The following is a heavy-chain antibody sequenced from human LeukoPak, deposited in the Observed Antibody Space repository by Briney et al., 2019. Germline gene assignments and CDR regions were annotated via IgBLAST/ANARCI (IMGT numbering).Heavy chain of an antibody. CDR1: GGSISSYY. V-gene: IGHV4-59*08. CDR2: IYYSGGT. J-gene: IGHJ4*02. Sequence: SETLSLTCTVSGGSISSYYWSWIRQPPGKGLEWIGYIYYSGGTNYNPSLKSRVAISVDTSKNQFSLKLSSVTAADTAVCYCARHLTPAAAGSFDYWGQGTLVTVSS. CDR3: ARHLTPAAAGSFDY. D-gene: IGHD6-13*01.